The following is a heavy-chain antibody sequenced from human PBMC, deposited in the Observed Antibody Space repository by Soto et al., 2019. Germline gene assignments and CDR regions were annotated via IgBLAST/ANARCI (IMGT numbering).Heavy chain of an antibody. CDR1: GFTFNDYF. V-gene: IGHV3-11*01. D-gene: IGHD2-2*01. J-gene: IGHJ4*01. Sequence: PGGALRLSCAASGFTFNDYFMSWVRQAPGKGLEWVSYISGSITTKYYADSVKGRFAISRDNAKNSLFLQMNSLRAEDTAVYYCARVGYCSTASCYLDYWGHGTLVTVSS. CDR3: ARVGYCSTASCYLDY. CDR2: ISGSITTK.